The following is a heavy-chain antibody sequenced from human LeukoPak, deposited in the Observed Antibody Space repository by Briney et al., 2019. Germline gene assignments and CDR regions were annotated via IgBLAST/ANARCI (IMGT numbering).Heavy chain of an antibody. D-gene: IGHD6-13*01. Sequence: GGSLRLSCAASGFTFSSYWMSWVRQAPGKGLEWVANIKQDGSEKYYVDSVKGRFTISRDNAKNSLYLQMNSLRAEDTAVYYCARDGYSSSWSKDYYYYMDVWGIGTTVTVPS. CDR1: GFTFSSYW. CDR3: ARDGYSSSWSKDYYYYMDV. J-gene: IGHJ6*03. CDR2: IKQDGSEK. V-gene: IGHV3-7*01.